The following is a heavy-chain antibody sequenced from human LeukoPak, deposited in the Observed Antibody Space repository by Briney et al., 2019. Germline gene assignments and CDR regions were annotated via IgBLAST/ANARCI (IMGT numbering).Heavy chain of an antibody. J-gene: IGHJ4*02. CDR3: ARRAPLSGESLDY. Sequence: GESLKISCKGSGYSFTTYWIAWVRQMPGKGLEWMGIIYPGDSDTRYSPSFQGQVTFSADKSISTAYLQWSSLKASDTAIYYCARRAPLSGESLDYWGQGTLVTVSS. CDR2: IYPGDSDT. CDR1: GYSFTTYW. V-gene: IGHV5-51*01. D-gene: IGHD4-17*01.